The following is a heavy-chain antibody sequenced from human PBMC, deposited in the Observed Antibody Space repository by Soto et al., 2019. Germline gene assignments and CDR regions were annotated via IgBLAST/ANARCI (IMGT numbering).Heavy chain of an antibody. CDR1: GFTFSSYG. Sequence: ESGGGVVQPGRSLRLSCAASGFTFSSYGMHWVRQAPGKGLEWVAVISYDGSNKYYADSVKGRFTFSRDNSKKTLYLQMNSLRAEDTAVYYCARSLHWGQWLVLLDYWGQGTLVTVSS. CDR3: ARSLHWGQWLVLLDY. J-gene: IGHJ4*02. V-gene: IGHV3-30*03. CDR2: ISYDGSNK. D-gene: IGHD6-19*01.